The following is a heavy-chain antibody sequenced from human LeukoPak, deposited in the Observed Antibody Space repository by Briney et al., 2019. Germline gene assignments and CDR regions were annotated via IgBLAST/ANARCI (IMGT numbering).Heavy chain of an antibody. CDR3: ATSYQNAFAI. D-gene: IGHD2-2*01. J-gene: IGHJ3*02. V-gene: IGHV3-30*09. Sequence: PGRSLRLSCVVSGFTFSYNEMHWVRQAPGKGLEWVAFISYDASRIFYADSVKGRFAISRDKAKNSLYLQMNSLRDEDTAVYFCATSYQNAFAIWGQGTMVTVSS. CDR1: GFTFSYNE. CDR2: ISYDASRI.